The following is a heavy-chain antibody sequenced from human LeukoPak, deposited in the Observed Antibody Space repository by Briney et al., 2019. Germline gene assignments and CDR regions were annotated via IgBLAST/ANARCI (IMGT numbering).Heavy chain of an antibody. Sequence: GGSLRLSCAASGFTFSNYWMDWVRQAPGKGLVWVSRIHPDGKNTAYADSAKGRFTISRDNARNTLFLQMNSLRTEDAAVYYCATYVDTVRYDAFDVWGQGTMVTVSS. V-gene: IGHV3-74*01. D-gene: IGHD5-18*01. CDR1: GFTFSNYW. J-gene: IGHJ3*01. CDR3: ATYVDTVRYDAFDV. CDR2: IHPDGKNT.